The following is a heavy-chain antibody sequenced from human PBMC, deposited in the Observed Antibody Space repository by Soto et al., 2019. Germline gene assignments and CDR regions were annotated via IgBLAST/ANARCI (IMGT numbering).Heavy chain of an antibody. CDR2: IYHSGST. D-gene: IGHD3-10*01. CDR3: ARRWGEGRVDY. J-gene: IGHJ4*02. Sequence: QVQLQESGPGLVKPSGTLSLTCAVSGASISTSNWWSWVRQPPGKGLEWIGEIYHSGSTNYNPSLKSRVTISVDKSRNQFSLQMRSVTAADTAVYSCARRWGEGRVDYWGQGTLVNVSS. CDR1: GASISTSNW. V-gene: IGHV4-4*02.